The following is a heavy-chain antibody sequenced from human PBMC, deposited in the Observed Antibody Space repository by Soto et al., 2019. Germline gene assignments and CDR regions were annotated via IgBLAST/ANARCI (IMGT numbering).Heavy chain of an antibody. CDR3: ESSSGSSHDAFDI. Sequence: GGSLRLSCAASGFTVSSNYMSWVRQAPGKGLEWVSVIYSGGSTYYADSVKGRFTISRHNSKNTLYLQMNSLRAEDTAVYYCESSSGSSHDAFDIWGQGTMVTVSS. D-gene: IGHD1-26*01. V-gene: IGHV3-53*04. CDR1: GFTVSSNY. J-gene: IGHJ3*02. CDR2: IYSGGST.